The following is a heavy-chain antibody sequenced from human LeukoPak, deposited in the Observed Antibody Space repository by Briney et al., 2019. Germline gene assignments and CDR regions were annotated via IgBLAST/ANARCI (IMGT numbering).Heavy chain of an antibody. CDR3: ARAKAYYDFWSGPHLDY. J-gene: IGHJ4*02. Sequence: GESLKISCKGSGYSFTSYWIGWVRQMPGKGLEWMGIIYPGDSDTRYSPSFQGQVTISADKSISTAYLQWSSLRASDTAMYYCARAKAYYDFWSGPHLDYWGQGTLVTVSS. V-gene: IGHV5-51*01. CDR2: IYPGDSDT. CDR1: GYSFTSYW. D-gene: IGHD3-3*01.